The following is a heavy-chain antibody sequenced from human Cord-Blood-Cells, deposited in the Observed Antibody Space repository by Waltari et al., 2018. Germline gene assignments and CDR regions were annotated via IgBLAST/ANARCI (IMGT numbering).Heavy chain of an antibody. CDR2: INHSGST. CDR3: ATLGGSGWYFDY. J-gene: IGHJ4*02. D-gene: IGHD6-19*01. CDR1: GGSFSGYY. V-gene: IGHV4-34*01. Sequence: QVQLQQWGAGLLKPSETLSLTCAVYGGSFSGYYWSWIRQPPGKGLEWIGEINHSGSTNYNPSLKSRVTISVDTSKNRFSLKLSSVTAADTAVYYCATLGGSGWYFDYWGQGTLVTVSS.